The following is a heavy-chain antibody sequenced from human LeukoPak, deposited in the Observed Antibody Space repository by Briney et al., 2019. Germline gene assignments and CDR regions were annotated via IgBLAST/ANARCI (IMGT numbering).Heavy chain of an antibody. Sequence: GGSLRLSCAASGFTVSSNYMSWVRQAPGKGLEWVSVIYSGGSTYYADSVKGRFTISRDNSKNTLHLQMNSLRAEDTAVYYCARFFGEYDAFDIWGQGTMVTVSS. D-gene: IGHD3-10*01. CDR1: GFTVSSNY. CDR3: ARFFGEYDAFDI. J-gene: IGHJ3*02. V-gene: IGHV3-53*01. CDR2: IYSGGST.